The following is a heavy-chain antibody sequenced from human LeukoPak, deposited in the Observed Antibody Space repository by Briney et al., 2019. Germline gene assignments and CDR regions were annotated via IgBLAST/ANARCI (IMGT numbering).Heavy chain of an antibody. CDR2: INHSGST. CDR1: GGSFSGYY. D-gene: IGHD3-10*01. V-gene: IGHV4-34*01. J-gene: IGHJ4*02. Sequence: SETLSLTCAVYGGSFSGYYWSWIRQPPGKGLEWIGEINHSGSTNYNPSLKSRVTISVDTSKNQFSLKLNSVTAADTAVYYCARDYGSGSYYLLPHFDYWGQGTPVTVSS. CDR3: ARDYGSGSYYLLPHFDY.